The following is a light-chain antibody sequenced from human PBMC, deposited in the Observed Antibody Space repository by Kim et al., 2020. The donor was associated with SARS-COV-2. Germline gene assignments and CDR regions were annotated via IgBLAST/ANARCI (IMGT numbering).Light chain of an antibody. CDR1: SSDVGGYNS. CDR3: SSYAGGSKYV. J-gene: IGLJ1*01. V-gene: IGLV2-8*01. Sequence: QSALTQPTSASGSPGQSVTISCTGASSDVGGYNSVSWYQQHPAKAPKLMIYEVSKRPSGVPDRFSGSKSGNTASLTVSGLQAEDEADYYCSSYAGGSKYVFGTGTKVTVL. CDR2: EVS.